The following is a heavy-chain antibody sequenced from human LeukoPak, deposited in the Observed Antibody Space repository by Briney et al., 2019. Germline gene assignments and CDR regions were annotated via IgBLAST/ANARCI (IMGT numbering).Heavy chain of an antibody. V-gene: IGHV1-2*02. CDR1: GYTFTDYY. CDR3: ARDRLPHYTAWIDY. Sequence: ASVKVSCKASGYTFTDYYMYWVRQAPGQGLEWMGWINPNSGGTNYAQKFQGRVTMTGDTSISTAYMELSSLRSDDTAVYYCARDRLPHYTAWIDYWGQGTLVTVSS. CDR2: INPNSGGT. J-gene: IGHJ4*02. D-gene: IGHD5-18*01.